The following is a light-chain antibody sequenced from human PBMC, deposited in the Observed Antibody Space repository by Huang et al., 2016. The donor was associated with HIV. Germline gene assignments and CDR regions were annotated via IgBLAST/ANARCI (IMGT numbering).Light chain of an antibody. CDR1: QNISST. V-gene: IGKV3-15*01. CDR3: QQYNNWPFT. J-gene: IGKJ3*01. CDR2: GAS. Sequence: ERVMTQSPVTLSLSTGERATFSCRASQNISSTLAWYQQNTGQAPRRLIYGASTRATSIPAGCSGSGCGRAFTLTISSLQSEDFAVYYCQQYNNWPFTFGQGTRVDIK.